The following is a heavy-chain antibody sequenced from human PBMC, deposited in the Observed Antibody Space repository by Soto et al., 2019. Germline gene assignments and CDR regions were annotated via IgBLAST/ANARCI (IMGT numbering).Heavy chain of an antibody. CDR2: GE. Sequence: GPTLVNPTQTLTLTCTVSGFSLTTSGMTLVLILHPPGRAPERLALGEQYSPSLQSRLTITKNPSENQVVLTMTNMDPVATATYYCTLRQDTSRGPIYWGQGILVTVSS. D-gene: IGHD6-13*01. CDR1: GFSLTTSGMT. V-gene: IGHV2-5*01. CDR3: TLRQDTSRGPIY. J-gene: IGHJ4*02.